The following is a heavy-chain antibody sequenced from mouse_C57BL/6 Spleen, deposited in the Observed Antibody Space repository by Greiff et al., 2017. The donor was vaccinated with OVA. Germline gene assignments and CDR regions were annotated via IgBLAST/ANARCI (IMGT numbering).Heavy chain of an antibody. Sequence: EVQRVESGGGLVQPGGSMKLSCVASGFTFSNYCMNWVRQSPEKGLEWVAQIRWKSDNYATPYAESVQGRFTISRDESKSSIYLQMKNVRAEDTEIYYYSRESSVDYFDYWGQGTTLTVSS. CDR3: SRESSVDYFDY. CDR1: GFTFSNYC. D-gene: IGHD1-1*02. V-gene: IGHV6-3*01. J-gene: IGHJ2*01. CDR2: IRWKSDNYAT.